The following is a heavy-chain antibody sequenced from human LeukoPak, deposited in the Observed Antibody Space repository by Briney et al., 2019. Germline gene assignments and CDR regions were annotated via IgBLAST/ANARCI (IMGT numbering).Heavy chain of an antibody. CDR3: ARDRYGYKFWFDP. J-gene: IGHJ5*02. CDR1: GFTFSSYN. D-gene: IGHD5-18*01. CDR2: ISSSSSII. V-gene: IGHV3-48*01. Sequence: PGGSLRLSCAASGFTFSSYNMNWVRQAPGKGLEWVSHISSSSSIIYYADSVKGRFTISRDNAKNSLYLQMNSLRAEDTAVYYCARDRYGYKFWFDPWGQGTLVTVSS.